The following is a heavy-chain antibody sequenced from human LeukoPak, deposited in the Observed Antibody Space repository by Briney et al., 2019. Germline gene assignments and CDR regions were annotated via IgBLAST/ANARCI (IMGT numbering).Heavy chain of an antibody. CDR3: WRDAPHIAVSAGVY. V-gene: IGHV1-18*01. CDR2: ISAYNGNT. Sequence: ASVKVSCKASGYTFTSYGISWVRQAPGQGLEWMGRISAYNGNTNYAQKLQGRVTMTTDTSTSTAYMELRSLRSDDTAVYYCWRDAPHIAVSAGVYCGEGALVSVSS. D-gene: IGHD6-19*01. J-gene: IGHJ4*02. CDR1: GYTFTSYG.